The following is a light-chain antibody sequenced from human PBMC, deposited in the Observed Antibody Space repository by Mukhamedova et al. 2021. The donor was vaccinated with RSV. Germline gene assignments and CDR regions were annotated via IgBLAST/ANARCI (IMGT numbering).Light chain of an antibody. J-gene: IGLJ1*01. CDR3: ASWDDSLKGYV. Sequence: GSSSNIGRNSVSWYQQLPGTAPKLLIYSSDRRPSGVTDRFSGSKSGTSASLAISGLQSEDESDYYCASWDDSLKGYVFGTGTKVTVL. CDR1: SSNIGRNS. V-gene: IGLV1-44*01. CDR2: SSD.